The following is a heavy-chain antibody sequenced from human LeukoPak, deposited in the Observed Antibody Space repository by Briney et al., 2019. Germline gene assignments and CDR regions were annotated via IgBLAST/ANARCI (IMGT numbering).Heavy chain of an antibody. CDR2: INPDGSTT. Sequence: GGSLRLSCAASGFTFTNYWMFWVRQAPGKGLVWVSGINPDGSTTTYADSVKGRFTISRENAKSTLYLHMNIVRVEDTAVYYCARGRYGDYHWGQGILVTVSS. V-gene: IGHV3-74*01. CDR1: GFTFTNYW. J-gene: IGHJ4*02. D-gene: IGHD4-17*01. CDR3: ARGRYGDYH.